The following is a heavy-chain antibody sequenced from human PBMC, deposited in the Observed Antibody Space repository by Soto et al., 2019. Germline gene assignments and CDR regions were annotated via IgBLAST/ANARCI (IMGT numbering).Heavy chain of an antibody. Sequence: QAQLVESGGGVVQPGRSLRLSCAASGFTFSSYGMHWVRQAPGKGLEWVAVISYDGSNKYDADSVKGRFTISRDNSKNTLYLQMNSLRAEDTAVYYCAKSDGGEMATINSNGMDVWGQGTTVTVSS. CDR1: GFTFSSYG. V-gene: IGHV3-30*18. D-gene: IGHD5-12*01. CDR2: ISYDGSNK. J-gene: IGHJ6*02. CDR3: AKSDGGEMATINSNGMDV.